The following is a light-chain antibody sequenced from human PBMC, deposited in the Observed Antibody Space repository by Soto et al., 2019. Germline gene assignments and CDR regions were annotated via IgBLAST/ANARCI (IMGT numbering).Light chain of an antibody. CDR2: EVS. CDR3: SSYAGSNLLYV. CDR1: SSDVGGYNY. V-gene: IGLV2-8*01. J-gene: IGLJ1*01. Sequence: QSVLTQPPSASGSPGQSVTISCTGTSSDVGGYNYVSWYQQHPGKAPKLMIYEVSKRPSGVPDRFSGSKSGNTASLTVSGLQAEDEADYYCSSYAGSNLLYVFGTGTKLTVL.